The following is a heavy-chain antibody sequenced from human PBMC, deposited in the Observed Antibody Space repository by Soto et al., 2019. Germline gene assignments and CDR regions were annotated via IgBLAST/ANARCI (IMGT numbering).Heavy chain of an antibody. D-gene: IGHD5-12*01. CDR3: ARPNSIVATRTYYFDY. CDR1: GFTFSSYG. J-gene: IGHJ4*02. Sequence: GGSLRLSCTASGFTFSSYGMHWVRQAPGKGLEWVAVIWYDGSNKYYADSVKGRFTISRDNSKNTLYLQMNSLRAEDTAVYYCARPNSIVATRTYYFDYWGQGTLVTVXS. V-gene: IGHV3-33*01. CDR2: IWYDGSNK.